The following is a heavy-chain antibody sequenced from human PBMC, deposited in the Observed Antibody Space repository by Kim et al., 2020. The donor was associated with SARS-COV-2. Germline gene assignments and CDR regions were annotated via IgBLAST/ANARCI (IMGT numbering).Heavy chain of an antibody. D-gene: IGHD7-27*01. J-gene: IGHJ6*02. CDR3: ARDVLGISHDGMDV. V-gene: IGHV3-30*04. CDR1: GFTFSSYA. Sequence: GVSLRLSCAASGFTFSSYAMHWVRQAPGKGLEWVAVISYDGSNKYYADSVKGRFTISRDNSKNTLYLQMNSLRAEDTAVYYCARDVLGISHDGMDVWGQGTTVTVSS. CDR2: ISYDGSNK.